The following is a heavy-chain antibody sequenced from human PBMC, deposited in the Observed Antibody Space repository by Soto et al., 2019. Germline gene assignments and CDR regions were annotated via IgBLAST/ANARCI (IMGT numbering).Heavy chain of an antibody. CDR1: GGSISSGGYY. D-gene: IGHD6-25*01. Sequence: QVQLQESGPGLVKPSQTLSLTCTVSGGSISSGGYYWSWIRQHPGKGLEWIGYIYYSGSTYYNPSLKSRXXIXVXXSKNQFSLKLSSVTAADTAVYYCAREIRSGSGGDYWGQGTLVTVSS. V-gene: IGHV4-31*03. CDR3: AREIRSGSGGDY. J-gene: IGHJ4*02. CDR2: IYYSGST.